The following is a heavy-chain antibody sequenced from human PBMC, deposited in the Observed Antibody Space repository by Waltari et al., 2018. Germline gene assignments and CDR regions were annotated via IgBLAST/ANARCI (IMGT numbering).Heavy chain of an antibody. CDR3: ARGVVFSIAAAGKGNVDY. Sequence: QLQLQESGPGLVKPSETLSLTCTVSGGSIRSRSYYWGWIRQTPGKGLEWIGSIYYSGSTYYNPSLKSRVTISVDTSKNQFSLKLSSVTAADTAVYYCARGVVFSIAAAGKGNVDYWGQGTLVTVSS. D-gene: IGHD6-13*01. CDR2: IYYSGST. J-gene: IGHJ4*02. V-gene: IGHV4-39*07. CDR1: GGSIRSRSYY.